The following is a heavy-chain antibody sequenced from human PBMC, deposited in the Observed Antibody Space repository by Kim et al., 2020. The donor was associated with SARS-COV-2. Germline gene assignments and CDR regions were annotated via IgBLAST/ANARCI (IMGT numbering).Heavy chain of an antibody. CDR2: INHSGST. D-gene: IGHD6-19*01. CDR3: ARFPLYSSEGFDY. Sequence: SETLSLTCAVYGGSFSGYYWSWIRQPPGKGLEWIGEINHSGSTNYNPSLKSRVTISVDTSKNQFSLKLSSVTAADTAVYYCARFPLYSSEGFDYWGQGTLVTVSS. CDR1: GGSFSGYY. J-gene: IGHJ4*02. V-gene: IGHV4-34*01.